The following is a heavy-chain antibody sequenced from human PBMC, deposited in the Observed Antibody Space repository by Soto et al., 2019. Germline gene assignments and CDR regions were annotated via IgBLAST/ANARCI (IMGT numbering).Heavy chain of an antibody. CDR3: AKDTRAKWLEVGGESFDI. Sequence: ELQVVESGGGVVQPGGSLRLSCTASGFIFDDYPMHWVRQAPGKGLEWLGLVAWDGGSTSFGDSAKGRFTISRDNGKNSLYLEMNSLRFEGTALYYCAKDTRAKWLEVGGESFDIWGQGTMVTVSS. CDR2: VAWDGGST. D-gene: IGHD3-16*01. CDR1: GFIFDDYP. J-gene: IGHJ3*02. V-gene: IGHV3-43*01.